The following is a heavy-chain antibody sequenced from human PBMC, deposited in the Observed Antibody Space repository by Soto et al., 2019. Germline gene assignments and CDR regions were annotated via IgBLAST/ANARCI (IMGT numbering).Heavy chain of an antibody. Sequence: QVELVESGGGVVKPGRSLRLSCGASGFTFSSYGMHWVRQAPGKGLEWVAVISNDGRKKYYADSVKGRFTISRDNSKNTLFLQMNSLRVEDTAVYYCAKSWSTWYGLFDYWGQGSLVTVSS. V-gene: IGHV3-30*18. CDR1: GFTFSSYG. D-gene: IGHD6-13*01. J-gene: IGHJ4*02. CDR2: ISNDGRKK. CDR3: AKSWSTWYGLFDY.